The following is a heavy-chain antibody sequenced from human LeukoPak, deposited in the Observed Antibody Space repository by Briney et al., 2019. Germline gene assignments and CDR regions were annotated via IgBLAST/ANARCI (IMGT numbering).Heavy chain of an antibody. D-gene: IGHD3-10*01. J-gene: IGHJ6*04. V-gene: IGHV3-33*01. CDR2: IWYDGSNK. CDR1: GFTFSGYG. CDR3: ARERGVNYYYYGMDV. Sequence: PGRSLRLSCAASGFTFSGYGMHWVRQAPGKGLEWVAGIWYDGSNKYYADSVKGRFTISRDNSKNTVYLQMNSLRAEDTAVYYCARERGVNYYYYGMDVWGKGTTVTVSS.